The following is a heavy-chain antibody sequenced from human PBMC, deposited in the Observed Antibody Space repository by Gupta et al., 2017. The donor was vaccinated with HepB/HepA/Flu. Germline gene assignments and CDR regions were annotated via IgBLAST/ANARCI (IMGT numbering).Heavy chain of an antibody. D-gene: IGHD2-15*01. J-gene: IGHJ4*02. CDR2: STGRGDTT. V-gene: IGHV3-23*01. CDR1: GFTFSSHA. CDR3: AQAHCNTGSCSRIDY. Sequence: EVQLLESGGGLVQPGGSLRLSCEASGFTFSSHAMSWVRQAPGKGLECVSASTGRGDTTYYTDSGKGRFTISRDNSKNTVYLQMNSLRAEDTALYYCAQAHCNTGSCSRIDYWGQGTLVTVSS.